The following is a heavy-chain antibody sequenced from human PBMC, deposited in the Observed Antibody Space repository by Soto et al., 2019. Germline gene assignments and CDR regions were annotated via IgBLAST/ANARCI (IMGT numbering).Heavy chain of an antibody. V-gene: IGHV1-69*12. CDR2: IIPIFGTA. Sequence: QVQLVQSGAEVKKPGSSVKVSCKASGGTFSSYAINWARQAPGQGLEWMGGIIPIFGTADYAQKFQGRVTITADESTTTAYMQLSSLRSEDTAVYYCASVAAKYYYYGMDVWGQGTTVTVSS. CDR1: GGTFSSYA. CDR3: ASVAAKYYYYGMDV. D-gene: IGHD1-26*01. J-gene: IGHJ6*02.